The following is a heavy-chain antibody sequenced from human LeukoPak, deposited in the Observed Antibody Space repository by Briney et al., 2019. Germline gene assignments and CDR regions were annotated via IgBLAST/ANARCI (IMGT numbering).Heavy chain of an antibody. V-gene: IGHV3-23*01. CDR2: ISPSGYIT. D-gene: IGHD3-10*01. Sequence: GGTLRLSCAASGFTFSNHGMDWVRQAPGKGLEWVSGISPSGYITYYADSVKGRFTISRDNSKNTLYLEVISLAAEDTAVYYCAKDPHTMVRGAKNAFDIWGQGTMVTVSS. J-gene: IGHJ3*02. CDR3: AKDPHTMVRGAKNAFDI. CDR1: GFTFSNHG.